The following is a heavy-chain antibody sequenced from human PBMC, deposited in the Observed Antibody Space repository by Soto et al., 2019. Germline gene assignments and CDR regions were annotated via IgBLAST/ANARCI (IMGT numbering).Heavy chain of an antibody. J-gene: IGHJ4*02. D-gene: IGHD2-15*01. CDR2: ISYDGSNK. Sequence: ESGGGVVQPGRSLRLSCAASGFTFSSYAMHWVRQAPGTGLEWVAVISYDGSNKYYADSVKGRFTISRDNSKNTLYLQMNSLRAEDTAVYYCARGTYCSGGSCYDPPSFDYWGQGTLVTVSS. V-gene: IGHV3-30-3*01. CDR3: ARGTYCSGGSCYDPPSFDY. CDR1: GFTFSSYA.